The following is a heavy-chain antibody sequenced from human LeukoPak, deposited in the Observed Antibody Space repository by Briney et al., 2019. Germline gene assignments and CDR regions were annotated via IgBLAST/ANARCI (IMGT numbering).Heavy chain of an antibody. Sequence: GGSLRLSCAASGFTFSSYSMNWVRQAPGKGLEWVSSISSSSSYIYYADSVKGRFTISRDNAKNSLYLQMNSLRAEDTAVYYCARVSGIAVAGTLDYWGQGTLVTVSS. CDR1: GFTFSSYS. V-gene: IGHV3-21*01. D-gene: IGHD6-19*01. CDR2: ISSSSSYI. CDR3: ARVSGIAVAGTLDY. J-gene: IGHJ4*02.